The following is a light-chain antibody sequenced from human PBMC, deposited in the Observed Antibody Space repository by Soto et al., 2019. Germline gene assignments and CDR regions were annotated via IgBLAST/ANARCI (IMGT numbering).Light chain of an antibody. CDR3: QQYGTPRSVT. J-gene: IGKJ5*01. CDR2: GAS. Sequence: EIVLTQSPGTLSLSPGEEATLSCRASQSVDSNYLAWYQQKPGQTPRRIIYGASGRADGIPHRFSGSGFGTDFTLTISKVEPEDFAVYYCQQYGTPRSVTFGQGTRLEIK. V-gene: IGKV3-20*01. CDR1: QSVDSNY.